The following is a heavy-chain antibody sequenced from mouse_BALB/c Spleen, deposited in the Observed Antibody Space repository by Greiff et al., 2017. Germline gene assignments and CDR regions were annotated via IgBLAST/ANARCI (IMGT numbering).Heavy chain of an antibody. CDR3: AREGVTTRYYAMDY. V-gene: IGHV5-6-3*01. Sequence: EVMLVESGGGLVQPGGSLKLSCAASGFTFSSYGMSWVRQTPDKRLELVATINSNGGSTYYPDSVKGRFTISRDNAKNTLYLQMSSLKSEDTAMYYCAREGVTTRYYAMDYWGQGTSVTVSS. CDR2: INSNGGST. CDR1: GFTFSSYG. J-gene: IGHJ4*01. D-gene: IGHD2-1*01.